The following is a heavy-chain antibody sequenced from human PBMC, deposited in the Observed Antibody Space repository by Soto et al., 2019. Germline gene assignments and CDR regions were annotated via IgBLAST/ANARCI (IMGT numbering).Heavy chain of an antibody. CDR1: GFTFSSYG. CDR3: ARAPTYGDYEPWYFDL. J-gene: IGHJ2*01. V-gene: IGHV3-33*01. Sequence: QVQLVESGGGVVQPGRSLRLPCAASGFTFSSYGMHWVRQAPGKGLEWVAVIWDDGSNKYYADSVKGRFTISRDNSKNTLYLQMNILRAEDTAVYYCARAPTYGDYEPWYFDLWGRGTLVTVSS. CDR2: IWDDGSNK. D-gene: IGHD4-17*01.